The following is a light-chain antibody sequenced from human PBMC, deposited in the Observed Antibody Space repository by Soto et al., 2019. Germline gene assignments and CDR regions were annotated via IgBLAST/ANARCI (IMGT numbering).Light chain of an antibody. CDR3: QEYSSSWT. Sequence: IQMTQSPSTLSASVRDRVTITCRASQSISSWLAWYQQKPGKAPKLLISDASNLESGVPSRFSGSGSGTEFTLTISSMQPDDFATYYCQEYSSSWTIGQGTKVDIK. J-gene: IGKJ1*01. V-gene: IGKV1-5*01. CDR2: DAS. CDR1: QSISSW.